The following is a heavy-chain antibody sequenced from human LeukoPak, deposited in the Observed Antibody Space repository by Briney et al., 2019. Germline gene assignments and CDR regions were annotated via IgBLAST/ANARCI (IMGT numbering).Heavy chain of an antibody. D-gene: IGHD4-23*01. CDR1: GGSISSSSYY. CDR3: ARALQGGNPWNYYYYYGMDV. Sequence: SETLSLTCTVSGGSISSSSYYWGWIRQPPGKGLEWIGYIYYSGSTNYNPSLKSRVTISVDTSKNQFSLKLSSVTAADTAVYYCARALQGGNPWNYYYYYGMDVWGQGTTVTVSS. CDR2: IYYSGST. J-gene: IGHJ6*02. V-gene: IGHV4-61*05.